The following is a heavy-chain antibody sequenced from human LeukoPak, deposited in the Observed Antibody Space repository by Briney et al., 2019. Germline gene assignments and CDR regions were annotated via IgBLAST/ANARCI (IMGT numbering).Heavy chain of an antibody. CDR3: INRQWLAKTPYIFDY. CDR2: IKSKTDGGTT. J-gene: IGHJ4*02. CDR1: GFTFSSYG. D-gene: IGHD6-19*01. Sequence: PGGSLRLSCAASGFTFSSYGMHWVRQAPGKGLEWVGRIKSKTDGGTTDYAAPVKGRFTISRDDSKDTLYLQMNSLKTEDTAVYYCINRQWLAKTPYIFDYWGQGTLVTGSS. V-gene: IGHV3-15*01.